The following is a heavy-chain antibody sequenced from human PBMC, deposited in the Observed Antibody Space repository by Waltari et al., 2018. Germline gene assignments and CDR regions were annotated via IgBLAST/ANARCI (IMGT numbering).Heavy chain of an antibody. CDR3: ALDREYEGWFDP. CDR2: YDPEDGET. D-gene: IGHD6-6*01. Sequence: QVQLVQSGAEVRKPGAAVKVSCNVSGQSLSESSIHWVRQAPGKGPEWMGGYDPEDGETTYAQNCNGRLSMTEDTDTAYMELTSLQSDDTAVYYCALDREYEGWFDPWGQGTLVTVSS. CDR1: GQSLSESS. V-gene: IGHV1-24*01. J-gene: IGHJ5*02.